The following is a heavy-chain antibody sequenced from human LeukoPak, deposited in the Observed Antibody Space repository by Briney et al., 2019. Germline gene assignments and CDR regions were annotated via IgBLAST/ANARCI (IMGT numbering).Heavy chain of an antibody. CDR2: ISSSSSTL. CDR1: GFTFSSHS. V-gene: IGHV3-48*01. J-gene: IGHJ4*02. Sequence: PGGSLRLSCAASGFTFSSHSMNWVRQAPGKGLEWVSYISSSSSTLYYADSVKGRLTISRDNAKNSLYLQMNSLRAEDTAVYYCARGAYYYEDWGQGTLVTVSS. D-gene: IGHD3-22*01. CDR3: ARGAYYYED.